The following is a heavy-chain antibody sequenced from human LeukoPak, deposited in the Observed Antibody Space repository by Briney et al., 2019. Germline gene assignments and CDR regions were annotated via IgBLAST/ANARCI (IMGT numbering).Heavy chain of an antibody. CDR2: IYYSGST. D-gene: IGHD6-13*01. Sequence: SETLTLTCTVSGGSDSSGSYYWSWIRQPPGKGLEWIGYIYYSGSTNYNPSLKSRVTISVDTSKNQFSLKLSSVTAADTAVYYCARDPRIAAAGTFWFDPWGQGTLVTVSS. V-gene: IGHV4-61*01. CDR1: GGSDSSGSYY. J-gene: IGHJ5*02. CDR3: ARDPRIAAAGTFWFDP.